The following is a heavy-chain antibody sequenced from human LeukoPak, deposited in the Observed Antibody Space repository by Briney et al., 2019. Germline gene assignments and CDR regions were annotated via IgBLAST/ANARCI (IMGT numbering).Heavy chain of an antibody. J-gene: IGHJ4*02. CDR3: ARETDPSYYYDSSGYFDY. D-gene: IGHD3-22*01. CDR1: GYTFTGYY. V-gene: IGHV1-2*02. CDR2: INPNSGGT. Sequence: ASVKVSCKASGYTFTGYYMHWVRQAPGQGLEWMGWINPNSGGTNYAQKFQGRVTMTRDTSISTAYMELSRLRSDDTAVHYCARETDPSYYYDSSGYFDYWGQGTLVTVSS.